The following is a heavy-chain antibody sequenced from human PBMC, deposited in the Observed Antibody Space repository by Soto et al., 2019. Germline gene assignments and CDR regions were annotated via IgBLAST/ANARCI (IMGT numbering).Heavy chain of an antibody. CDR1: GFTFDDYA. CDR3: AKGRREDIVVVPAAIVAAEYFQH. V-gene: IGHV3-9*01. J-gene: IGHJ1*01. D-gene: IGHD2-2*02. Sequence: GGSLRLSCAASGFTFDDYAMHWVRQAPGKGLEWVSGISWNSGSIGYADSVKGRFTISRDNAKNSLYLQMNSLRAEDTALYYCAKGRREDIVVVPAAIVAAEYFQHWGQGTLVTVSS. CDR2: ISWNSGSI.